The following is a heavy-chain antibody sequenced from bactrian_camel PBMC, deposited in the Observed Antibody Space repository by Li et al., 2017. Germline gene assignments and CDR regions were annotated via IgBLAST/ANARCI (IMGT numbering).Heavy chain of an antibody. CDR2: IDSDGRI. J-gene: IGHJ6*01. D-gene: IGHD1*01. Sequence: VQLVESGGGSVQAGESLRLSCAADFGYTICRYDMSWYRQAPGKDREFVSLIDSDGRINYSDSVKGRFSISQDSAKNILYLQMHSLKPEDTAMYYCAARSVGWCPLFEHWLGKRAYTPGGYFANWGQGTQVTVS. CDR3: AARSVGWCPLFEHWLGKRAYTPGGYFAN. CDR1: GYTICRYD. V-gene: IGHV3S10*01.